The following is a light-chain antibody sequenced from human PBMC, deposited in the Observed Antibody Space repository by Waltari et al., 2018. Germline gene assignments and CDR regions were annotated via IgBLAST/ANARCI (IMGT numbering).Light chain of an antibody. J-gene: IGLJ3*02. CDR2: DNN. V-gene: IGLV1-51*01. CDR1: SPNIHQND. Sequence: QSVLTQPPSVSAAPGQKVPISCSGSSPNIHQNDFTLSQQLPGTAPNLLIYDNNKRPSGIPDRISASKSGTSAMLGIAGLQTGDEADYYCGTWDDSLRGGLFGGGTKLTVL. CDR3: GTWDDSLRGGL.